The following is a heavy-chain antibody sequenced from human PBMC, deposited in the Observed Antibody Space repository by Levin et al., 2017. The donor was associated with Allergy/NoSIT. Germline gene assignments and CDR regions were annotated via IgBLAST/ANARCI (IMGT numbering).Heavy chain of an antibody. CDR1: GGSISTYY. CDR2: IHYTGST. V-gene: IGHV4-59*01. D-gene: IGHD2-15*01. CDR3: ARGLYCSGGVCSGLDY. Sequence: PSETLSLTCTVSGGSISTYYWSWIRQPPGKGLQWIGYIHYTGSTSYNPSLNSRVSISVDTSKNQFSLNVNSLTAADTAMYYCARGLYCSGGVCSGLDYWGPGFMVTVSS. J-gene: IGHJ4*02.